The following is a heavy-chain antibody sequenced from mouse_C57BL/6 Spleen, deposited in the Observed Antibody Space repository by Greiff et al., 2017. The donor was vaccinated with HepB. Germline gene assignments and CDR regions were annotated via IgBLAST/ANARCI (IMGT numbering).Heavy chain of an antibody. V-gene: IGHV14-4*01. Sequence: EVQLQQSGAELVRPGASVKLSCTASGFNIKDDYMHWVKQRPEQGLEWIGWIDLENGDTEYASKFQGKATITADTSSNTAYLQLSSLTSEDTAVYYCTTRFITTARYFDVWGTGTTVTVSS. CDR1: GFNIKDDY. J-gene: IGHJ1*03. CDR2: IDLENGDT. CDR3: TTRFITTARYFDV. D-gene: IGHD1-1*01.